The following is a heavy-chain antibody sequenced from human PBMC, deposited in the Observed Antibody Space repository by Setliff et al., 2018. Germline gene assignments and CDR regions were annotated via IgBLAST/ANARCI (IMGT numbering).Heavy chain of an antibody. CDR1: GYSFTSYW. Sequence: GASLKLSCKGSGYSFTSYWIGWVRQMPGKGLEWMGIIYPGDSDTRYSPSFQGQVTISADKSISTAYLQWSSLKASDTAMYYCARYDSSGYHYYYGMDVWGQGTTVTVSS. V-gene: IGHV5-51*01. CDR2: IYPGDSDT. J-gene: IGHJ6*02. CDR3: ARYDSSGYHYYYGMDV. D-gene: IGHD3-22*01.